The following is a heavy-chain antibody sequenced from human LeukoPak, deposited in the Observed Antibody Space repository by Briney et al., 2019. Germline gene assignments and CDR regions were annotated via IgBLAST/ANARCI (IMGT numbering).Heavy chain of an antibody. CDR2: IYYTGGT. D-gene: IGHD6-19*01. Sequence: PETLSLTCTVSGGSIGSDYWTWIRQPPGKGLEYIGYIYYTGGTNYNPSLKSRVTISVDTSKNQFSLKLSSVTAADTAVYFCAKYGNSGWVIDNWGQGTLVTVSS. CDR1: GGSIGSDY. V-gene: IGHV4-59*08. CDR3: AKYGNSGWVIDN. J-gene: IGHJ4*02.